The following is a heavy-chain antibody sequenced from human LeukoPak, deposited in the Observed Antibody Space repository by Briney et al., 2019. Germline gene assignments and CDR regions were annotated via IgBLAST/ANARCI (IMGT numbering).Heavy chain of an antibody. J-gene: IGHJ4*02. Sequence: ASVKVSCKASGYTFTGYYMHWVLQAPGQGLEWMGWINPNSGGTNYAQKFQGRVTMTRDTSISTAYMELSRLRSDDTAVYYCARLFLIVGATGNDYWGQGTLVTVSS. V-gene: IGHV1-2*02. CDR3: ARLFLIVGATGNDY. CDR1: GYTFTGYY. D-gene: IGHD1-26*01. CDR2: INPNSGGT.